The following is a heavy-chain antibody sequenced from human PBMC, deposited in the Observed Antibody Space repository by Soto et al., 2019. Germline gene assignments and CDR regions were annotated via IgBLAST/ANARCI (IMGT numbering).Heavy chain of an antibody. CDR3: TTDIVVAPFDI. Sequence: GGSLRLSCAASGFTFRNAWGSWVRQAPGKGLEWVGRIKSKTDGGTTDYAAPVKGRFTISRDDSKNTLYLQMNSLKTEDTAVYYCTTDIVVAPFDIWGQGTMVTVSS. CDR1: GFTFRNAW. J-gene: IGHJ3*02. D-gene: IGHD2-21*01. CDR2: IKSKTDGGTT. V-gene: IGHV3-15*01.